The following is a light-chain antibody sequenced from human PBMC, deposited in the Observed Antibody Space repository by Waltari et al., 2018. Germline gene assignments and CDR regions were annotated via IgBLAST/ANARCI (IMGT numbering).Light chain of an antibody. J-gene: IGLJ2*01. CDR3: QSYDTSLSVV. CDR1: GSNLGAGYD. V-gene: IGLV1-40*01. CDR2: GTS. Sequence: QSVLTQPPSVSGAPGQRVSISCTGRGSNLGAGYDVHWYQQHPGKAPKLLIYGTSTRPPGVPDRFFGSQSGTSASLAITALQAEDEAEYYCQSYDTSLSVVFGGGTKLTVI.